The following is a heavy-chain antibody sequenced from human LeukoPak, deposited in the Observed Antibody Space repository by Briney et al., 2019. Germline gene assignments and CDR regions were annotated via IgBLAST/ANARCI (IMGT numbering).Heavy chain of an antibody. CDR2: INPSGGST. Sequence: ASVKVSCKASGYTFTSYYMHWVRQAPGQGLEWIEIINPSGGSTSYAQKFQGRVTMTRDMSTSTVYMELSSLRSEDTAVYYCARESPRRDGYNLYYFDYWGQGTLVTVSS. CDR1: GYTFTSYY. D-gene: IGHD5-24*01. J-gene: IGHJ4*02. V-gene: IGHV1-46*01. CDR3: ARESPRRDGYNLYYFDY.